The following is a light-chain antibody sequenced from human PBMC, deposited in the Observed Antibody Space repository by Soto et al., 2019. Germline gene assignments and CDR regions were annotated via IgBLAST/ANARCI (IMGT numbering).Light chain of an antibody. CDR3: QQRSDWPYT. J-gene: IGKJ2*01. Sequence: EIVLTQSPATLSLSPGERATLSCRAGQSVRKYLAWYQQKPGQAPRLLIFDASTRATGIPARFSGSGSGTAFTLPISSLEPEDFAVYYCQQRSDWPYTFGQGTKLEIK. V-gene: IGKV3-11*01. CDR1: QSVRKY. CDR2: DAS.